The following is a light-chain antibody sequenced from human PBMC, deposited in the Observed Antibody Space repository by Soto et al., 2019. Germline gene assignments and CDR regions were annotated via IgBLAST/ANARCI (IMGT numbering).Light chain of an antibody. CDR3: QQGRSWPRA. J-gene: IGKJ4*01. CDR2: DAP. CDR1: ESVSTR. V-gene: IGKV3-11*01. Sequence: EIEMTQSPATLSLAPGERVTLSCRASESVSTRLAWYQQKPGQAPALLIYDAPSWAGGVPSRFNGSGSGTDFTLTISSLQPEDFAIYYWQQGRSWPRAFGGGTKVEIK.